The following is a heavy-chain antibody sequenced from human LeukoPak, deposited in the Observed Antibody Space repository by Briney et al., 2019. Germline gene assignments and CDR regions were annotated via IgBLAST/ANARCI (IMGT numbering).Heavy chain of an antibody. J-gene: IGHJ4*02. V-gene: IGHV3-7*04. CDR2: IHPEGNEK. CDR1: GSTFSNYW. Sequence: PGGSLRLSCAPSGSTFSNYWMSWVRQAPGEGLEWVANIHPEGNEKYHVDSVKGRFTISRDNAKNFLHLQMDSLRVEDTAVYYCARGDDFSGDYWGQGTLVTVSS. D-gene: IGHD3/OR15-3a*01. CDR3: ARGDDFSGDY.